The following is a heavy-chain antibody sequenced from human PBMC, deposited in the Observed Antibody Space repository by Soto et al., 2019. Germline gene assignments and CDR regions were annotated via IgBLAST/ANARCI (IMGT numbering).Heavy chain of an antibody. CDR3: ASRDVDTAMADFDY. CDR1: GFTFSSYA. CDR2: ISYDGSNK. V-gene: IGHV3-30-3*01. J-gene: IGHJ4*02. Sequence: GGSLRLSCAASGFTFSSYAMHWVRQAPGKGLEWVAVISYDGSNKYYADSVKGRFTISRDNSKNTLYLQMNSLRAEDTAVYYCASRDVDTAMADFDYWGQGTLVTVSS. D-gene: IGHD5-18*01.